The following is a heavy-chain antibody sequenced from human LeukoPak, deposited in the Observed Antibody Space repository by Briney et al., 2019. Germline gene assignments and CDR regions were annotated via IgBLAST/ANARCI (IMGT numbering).Heavy chain of an antibody. V-gene: IGHV3-74*01. D-gene: IGHD3-10*01. CDR2: INSDGSST. CDR3: AREYRSGDFDY. Sequence: PGGSLRLSCAASGFTFSSYWMHWVRQAPGKGLVWVSRINSDGSSTSYADSVKGRFTISRDNAKNTLYLQMNSLRAEDTAVYYCAREYRSGDFDYWGQGTLVTVSS. CDR1: GFTFSSYW. J-gene: IGHJ4*02.